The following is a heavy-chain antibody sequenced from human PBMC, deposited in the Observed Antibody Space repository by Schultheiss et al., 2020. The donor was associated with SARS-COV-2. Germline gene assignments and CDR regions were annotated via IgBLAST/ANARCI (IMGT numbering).Heavy chain of an antibody. V-gene: IGHV4-34*01. CDR1: GGSFSGYF. CDR3: ARVYDSSGYYFDY. Sequence: SETLSLTCAIYGGSFSGYFWTWIRQPPGKGLEWLGHINHGGGTNYNPSLKSRVTISLDTSKNQFSLKLSSVTAADTAVYYCARVYDSSGYYFDYWGQGTLVTVSS. J-gene: IGHJ4*02. CDR2: INHGGGT. D-gene: IGHD3-22*01.